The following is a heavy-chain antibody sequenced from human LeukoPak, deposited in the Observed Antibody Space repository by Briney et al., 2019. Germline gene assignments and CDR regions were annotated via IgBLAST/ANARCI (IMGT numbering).Heavy chain of an antibody. CDR3: AKGASVTTHFDY. CDR2: ISWNSGSI. J-gene: IGHJ4*02. Sequence: PGGSLRLSCTASGFTFGDYAMHWVRQAPGKGLEWVSGISWNSGSIGYADSVKGRFTISRDNAKNSLYLQMNSLRAEDTALYYCAKGASVTTHFDYWGQGTLVTVSS. V-gene: IGHV3-9*01. D-gene: IGHD4-17*01. CDR1: GFTFGDYA.